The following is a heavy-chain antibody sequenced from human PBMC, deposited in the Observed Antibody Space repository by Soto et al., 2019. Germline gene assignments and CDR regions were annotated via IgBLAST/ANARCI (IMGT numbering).Heavy chain of an antibody. CDR1: GGSISSGGYS. V-gene: IGHV4-30-2*01. D-gene: IGHD6-13*01. Sequence: SETLSLTCTVSGGSISSGGYSWSWIRQPPGKGLEWIGYIYHSGSIYYNPSLKSRVTISVDRSKNQFSLKLSSVTAADTAVYYCARAAIAAAHFDYWGQGTLVTVSS. J-gene: IGHJ4*02. CDR2: IYHSGSI. CDR3: ARAAIAAAHFDY.